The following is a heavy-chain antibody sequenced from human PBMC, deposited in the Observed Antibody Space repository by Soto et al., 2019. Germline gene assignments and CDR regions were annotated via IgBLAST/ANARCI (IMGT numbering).Heavy chain of an antibody. CDR2: ISSSSSTI. J-gene: IGHJ4*02. V-gene: IGHV3-48*01. CDR1: GFTFSSSS. D-gene: IGHD1-1*01. CDR3: AKLVEPRDY. Sequence: EVQLVESGGGLVQPGGSLRLSCAASGFTFSSSSMNWVRQAPGKGLEWVSYISSSSSTIYYADSVKGRFTISRDNAKNSLYLQMNSLRAEDTAVYYCAKLVEPRDYWGQGTLVTVSS.